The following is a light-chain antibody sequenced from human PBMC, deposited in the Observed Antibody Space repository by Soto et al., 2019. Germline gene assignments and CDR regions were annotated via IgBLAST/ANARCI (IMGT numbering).Light chain of an antibody. Sequence: QSVLTQPASVSGSPGQSITISCTGTSSDVGGYDYVSWYQQYAGKAPKLTIYNVRNRPSGVSNRFSGSKSGNTASLTISGLQPKDEADYFCSSYTNSGTVLFGGGTKLTVL. CDR2: NVR. V-gene: IGLV2-14*01. CDR3: SSYTNSGTVL. J-gene: IGLJ2*01. CDR1: SSDVGGYDY.